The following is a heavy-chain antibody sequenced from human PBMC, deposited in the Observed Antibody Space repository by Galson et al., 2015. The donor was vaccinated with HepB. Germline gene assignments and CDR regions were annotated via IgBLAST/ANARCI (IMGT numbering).Heavy chain of an antibody. V-gene: IGHV3-23*01. CDR1: GFTFSSYA. CDR3: APGGYCTNGVCYHGLPRAAALDY. Sequence: SLRLSCAASGFTFSSYAMSWVRQAPGKGLEWVSAISGSGGSTYYADSVKGRFTISRDNSKNTLYLQMNSLRAEDTAVYYCAPGGYCTNGVCYHGLPRAAALDYWCQGTLVTVSS. CDR2: ISGSGGST. J-gene: IGHJ4*02. D-gene: IGHD2-8*01.